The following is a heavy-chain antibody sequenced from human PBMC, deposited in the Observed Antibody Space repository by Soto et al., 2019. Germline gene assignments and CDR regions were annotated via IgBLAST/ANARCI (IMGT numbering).Heavy chain of an antibody. Sequence: ASVKVSCKASGYTFTSYAMHWVRQAPGQRLEWMGWINAGNGNTKYSQKFQGRVTITRDTSASTAYMELSSLRSEDTAVYYCARVGATVVTHGAFDIWGQGTMVTVSS. CDR1: GYTFTSYA. CDR2: INAGNGNT. D-gene: IGHD5-12*01. J-gene: IGHJ3*02. V-gene: IGHV1-3*01. CDR3: ARVGATVVTHGAFDI.